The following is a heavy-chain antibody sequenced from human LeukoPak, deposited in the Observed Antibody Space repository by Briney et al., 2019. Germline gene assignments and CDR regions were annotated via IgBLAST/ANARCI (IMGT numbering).Heavy chain of an antibody. CDR3: ARQTPRSIFRLGELSLED. Sequence: GGSVRLSCAASGFTFSSYSMNWVRQAPGKGREGVAYISSSSSNIYYAETVKGRFTISRDNAKNSLYLQMNRLRAEDTAVYYCARQTPRSIFRLGELSLEDWGQGTLVTVSS. J-gene: IGHJ4*02. CDR2: ISSSSSNI. D-gene: IGHD3-16*02. CDR1: GFTFSSYS. V-gene: IGHV3-48*04.